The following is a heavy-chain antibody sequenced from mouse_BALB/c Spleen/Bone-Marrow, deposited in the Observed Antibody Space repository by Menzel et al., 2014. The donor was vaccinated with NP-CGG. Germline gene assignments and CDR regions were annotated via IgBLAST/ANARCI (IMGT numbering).Heavy chain of an antibody. CDR1: GFTFSSYA. J-gene: IGHJ1*01. V-gene: IGHV5-9-3*01. CDR2: INSGGSDT. CDR3: ARHGGGSSLWYFDV. D-gene: IGHD1-1*01. Sequence: EVKLMESGGGLVKPGGSLKLSCAASGFTFSSYAMSWVRQTPEKRLEWVAIINSGGSDTYYPDSVKGRFTISRDNDKNTLYLQMSGLRSEDTAMYYCARHGGGSSLWYFDVWGAGTTVTVSS.